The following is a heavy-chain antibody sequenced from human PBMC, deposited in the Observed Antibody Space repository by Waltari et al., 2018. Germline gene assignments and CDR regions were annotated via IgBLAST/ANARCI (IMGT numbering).Heavy chain of an antibody. J-gene: IGHJ3*02. CDR1: GYTLTELS. D-gene: IGHD6-13*01. Sequence: QVQLVQSGAEVKKPGASVKFSCKVSGYTLTELSMHWVRQAPGKEVEWMGGLDPEDGETIYAQKFQGRVTMTEDTSTDTAYMELSSLRSEDTAVYYCATWGVAADYDAFDIWGQGTMVTVSS. CDR3: ATWGVAADYDAFDI. V-gene: IGHV1-24*01. CDR2: LDPEDGET.